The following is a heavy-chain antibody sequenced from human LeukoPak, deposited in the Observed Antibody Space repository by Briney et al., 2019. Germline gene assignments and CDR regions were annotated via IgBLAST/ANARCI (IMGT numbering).Heavy chain of an antibody. V-gene: IGHV4-39*01. Sequence: SETLSLTCNVSGGSRSSSTYYWGWIRQPPGKGLAWIGNIYYTGTIYYNAALKSRVSLSVDMSNKQFSLKLNSVTAADTAVYYCARLGAGPTYYDFWSGYSSFHFGYWGQGTLVTVSS. CDR3: ARLGAGPTYYDFWSGYSSFHFGY. J-gene: IGHJ4*02. CDR2: IYYTGTI. CDR1: GGSRSSSTYY. D-gene: IGHD3-3*01.